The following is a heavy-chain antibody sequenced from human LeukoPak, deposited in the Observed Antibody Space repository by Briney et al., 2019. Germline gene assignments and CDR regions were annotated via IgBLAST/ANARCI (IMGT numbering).Heavy chain of an antibody. CDR3: ARLDNTVNDY. CDR2: VYPGDSDT. Sequence: GESLKISCKGSGYSFTSYWLGWVRQMPGKGLEWMGIVYPGDSDTRYSPSFQGQVTISADKSINTAYLQWSSLKASDTAMYYCARLDNTVNDYWGQGTLVTVSS. D-gene: IGHD2-8*02. J-gene: IGHJ4*02. V-gene: IGHV5-51*01. CDR1: GYSFTSYW.